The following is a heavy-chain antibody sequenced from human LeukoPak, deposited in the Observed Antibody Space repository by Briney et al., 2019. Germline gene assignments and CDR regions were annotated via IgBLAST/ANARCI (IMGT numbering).Heavy chain of an antibody. Sequence: PSETLSLTCTVSGGSISSSSYYWGWIRQPPGKGLEWIGSIYYSGSTYYNPSLKSRVTISVDTSKNQFSLKLSSVTAADTAVYYCARHGREYYDSSGYTDAFDIWGQGTMVTVSS. V-gene: IGHV4-39*01. CDR1: GGSISSSSYY. CDR2: IYYSGST. CDR3: ARHGREYYDSSGYTDAFDI. D-gene: IGHD3-22*01. J-gene: IGHJ3*02.